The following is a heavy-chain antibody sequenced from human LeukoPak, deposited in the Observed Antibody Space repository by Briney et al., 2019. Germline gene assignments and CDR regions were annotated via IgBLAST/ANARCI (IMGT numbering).Heavy chain of an antibody. Sequence: SETLSLTCTVSGGSISNYYWSWIRQPPGKGLEWIGEINHSGSTNYNPSLKSRVTISVDTSKNQFSLKLNSVTAADTAVYYCARGLFRGSGWPEFDYWGQGTLVTVSS. V-gene: IGHV4-34*01. J-gene: IGHJ4*02. CDR1: GGSISNYY. D-gene: IGHD6-19*01. CDR2: INHSGST. CDR3: ARGLFRGSGWPEFDY.